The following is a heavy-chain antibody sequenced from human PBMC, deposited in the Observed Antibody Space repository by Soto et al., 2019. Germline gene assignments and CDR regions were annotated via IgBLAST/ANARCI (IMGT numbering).Heavy chain of an antibody. Sequence: SGGSLRLSCAASGFTFSSYAMSWVRQAPGKGLEWVSAISGSGGSTYYADSVKGRFTISRDNSKNTLYLQMNSLRAEDTAVYYCASKGFFGVVTSYYYYGMDVWGQGTTVTVSS. CDR1: GFTFSSYA. CDR2: ISGSGGST. CDR3: ASKGFFGVVTSYYYYGMDV. V-gene: IGHV3-23*01. J-gene: IGHJ6*02. D-gene: IGHD3-3*01.